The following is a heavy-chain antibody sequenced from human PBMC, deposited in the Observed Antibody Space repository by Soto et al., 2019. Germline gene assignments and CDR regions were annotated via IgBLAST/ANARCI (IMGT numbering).Heavy chain of an antibody. J-gene: IGHJ3*02. CDR3: ARVVTDAFDI. Sequence: PSETLSLTCSVSGGSISSANYFWSWIRQYSGKGLEWVGYIYHRGITYYNPSLKSRLVISLDTSNNHFSLRLSSVTAADTALYYCARVVTDAFDIWGQGTMLTVS. CDR2: IYHRGIT. D-gene: IGHD2-15*01. CDR1: GGSISSANYF. V-gene: IGHV4-31*03.